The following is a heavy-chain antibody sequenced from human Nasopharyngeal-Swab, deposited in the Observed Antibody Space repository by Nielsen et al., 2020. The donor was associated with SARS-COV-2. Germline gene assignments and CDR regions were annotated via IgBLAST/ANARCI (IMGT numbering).Heavy chain of an antibody. D-gene: IGHD5-18*01. CDR1: GFTFSIYA. V-gene: IGHV3-23*01. Sequence: GGSLRLSCAASGFTFSIYAMTWVRQAPGKGLEWVSVITDSGDSTYYADSVKGRFTISRDNSKNTLYLQMNSRRADDTALYYCAKDQGYSYGAPDSWGQGTLVTVSS. CDR3: AKDQGYSYGAPDS. CDR2: ITDSGDST. J-gene: IGHJ4*02.